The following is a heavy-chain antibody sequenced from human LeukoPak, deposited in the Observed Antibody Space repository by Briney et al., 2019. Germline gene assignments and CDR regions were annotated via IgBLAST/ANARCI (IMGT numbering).Heavy chain of an antibody. J-gene: IGHJ4*02. D-gene: IGHD1-26*01. Sequence: GGSLRLSCAASGFTFSSYGMHWVRQAPGKGLEWVAVISYDGSNKYYADSVKGRFTISRDNSKNTLYLQMNSLRAEDTAVYYCAKAVEFGGSYSHTFDYWGQGTLVTVSS. CDR3: AKAVEFGGSYSHTFDY. CDR1: GFTFSSYG. V-gene: IGHV3-30*18. CDR2: ISYDGSNK.